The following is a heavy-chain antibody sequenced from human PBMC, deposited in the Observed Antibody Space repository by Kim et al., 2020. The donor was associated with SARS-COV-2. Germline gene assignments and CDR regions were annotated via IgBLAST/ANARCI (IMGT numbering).Heavy chain of an antibody. J-gene: IGHJ4*02. CDR1: GFTFSSYG. Sequence: GGSLRLSCAASGFTFSSYGMHWVRQAPGKGLEWVAVIWYDGSNKYYADSVKGRFTISRDNSKNTLYLQMNSLRAEDTAVYYCAREGFGVGAPWQIDYWGQGTLVTVSS. D-gene: IGHD1-26*01. CDR2: IWYDGSNK. V-gene: IGHV3-33*01. CDR3: AREGFGVGAPWQIDY.